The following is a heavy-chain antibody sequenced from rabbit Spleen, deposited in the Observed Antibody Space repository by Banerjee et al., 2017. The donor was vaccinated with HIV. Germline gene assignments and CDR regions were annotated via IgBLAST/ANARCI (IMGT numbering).Heavy chain of an antibody. CDR2: IYAGSSGST. D-gene: IGHD4-1*01. CDR1: GLDFSGDSY. CDR3: ARAIVPWLGLTRLDL. J-gene: IGHJ3*01. Sequence: QSLEESGGDLVKPGASLTLTCKASGLDFSGDSYDSYMCWVRQAPGKGLEWIACIYAGSSGSTYYASWAKGRFTISSDNAQSTVDLKMTSLTAADTATYFCARAIVPWLGLTRLDLWGQGTLVTVS. V-gene: IGHV1S40*01.